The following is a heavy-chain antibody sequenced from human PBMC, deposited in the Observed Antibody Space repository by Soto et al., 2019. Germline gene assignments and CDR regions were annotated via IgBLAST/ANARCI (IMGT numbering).Heavy chain of an antibody. V-gene: IGHV4-59*08. CDR3: AMSTSSSWYAHEGISFAS. CDR2: IYSSGST. Sequence: QVQLQESGPGLVKPSETLSLTCTVSGGSISSFHWNWIRQPPGKGLEWIGYIYSSGSTNYNPSLGSRVTISVDTSKKQVSLKLSSVTAADTAVYYCAMSTSSSWYAHEGISFASWGQGTLVTVSS. D-gene: IGHD6-13*01. CDR1: GGSISSFH. J-gene: IGHJ4*02.